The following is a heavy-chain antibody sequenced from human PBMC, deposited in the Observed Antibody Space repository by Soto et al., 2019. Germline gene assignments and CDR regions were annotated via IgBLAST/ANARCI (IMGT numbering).Heavy chain of an antibody. J-gene: IGHJ4*02. V-gene: IGHV4-59*08. CDR1: GGSISSYY. Sequence: SETLSLTCTVSGGSISSYYWSWIRQPPGKGLEWIGYIYYSGSTNYNPPLKSRVTISVDTSKNQFSLKLSSVTAADTAVYYCARHGDRITMVRGTAFDYWGQGTLVTVSS. CDR3: ARHGDRITMVRGTAFDY. D-gene: IGHD3-10*01. CDR2: IYYSGST.